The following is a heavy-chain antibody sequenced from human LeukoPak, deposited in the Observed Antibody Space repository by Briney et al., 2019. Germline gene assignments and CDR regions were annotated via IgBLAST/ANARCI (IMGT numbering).Heavy chain of an antibody. V-gene: IGHV3-23*01. D-gene: IGHD4-17*01. CDR2: ISGSAGST. Sequence: PGGSLRLSRAASRFMFRDYAMSWVRQAPGKGLEGVSGISGSAGSTYYAASVKGRFTISRDNSKNKLYLQMNSLRAEDTAVYYCARDLGTTVTTYLDYWGQGTLVTVSS. CDR1: RFMFRDYA. CDR3: ARDLGTTVTTYLDY. J-gene: IGHJ4*02.